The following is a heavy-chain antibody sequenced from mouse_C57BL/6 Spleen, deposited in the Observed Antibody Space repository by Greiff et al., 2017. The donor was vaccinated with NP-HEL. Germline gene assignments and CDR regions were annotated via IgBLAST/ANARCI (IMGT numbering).Heavy chain of an antibody. J-gene: IGHJ3*01. V-gene: IGHV1-81*01. CDR1: GYTFTSYG. CDR2: IYPRSGTT. Sequence: VKLQESGAELARPGASVKLSCKASGYTFTSYGISWVKQRTGQGLEWIGEIYPRSGTTYYNEKFKGKATLTADKSSSTAYMELRSLTSEDSAVYFCARSSYYYGSSYSFAYWGQGTLVTVSA. D-gene: IGHD1-1*01. CDR3: ARSSYYYGSSYSFAY.